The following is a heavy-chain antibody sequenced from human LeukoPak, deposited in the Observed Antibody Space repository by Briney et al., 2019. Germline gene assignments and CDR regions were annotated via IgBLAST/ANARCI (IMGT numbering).Heavy chain of an antibody. Sequence: GGSLRLSCAASGFTFSSYAMSWVRQAPGKGLEWVSAISGSGGSTYYADSVKGRFTISRDNSKNTLYLQMNSLRAEDTAVYYCAKAPETGFLEWLLYAYFDYWGQGTLVTVSS. J-gene: IGHJ4*02. CDR3: AKAPETGFLEWLLYAYFDY. CDR1: GFTFSSYA. V-gene: IGHV3-23*01. D-gene: IGHD3-3*01. CDR2: ISGSGGST.